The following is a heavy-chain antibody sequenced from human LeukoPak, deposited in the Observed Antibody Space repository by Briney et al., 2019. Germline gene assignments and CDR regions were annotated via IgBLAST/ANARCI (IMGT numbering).Heavy chain of an antibody. CDR2: ISFDGNHK. CDR1: GFTFSSYA. Sequence: PGGSLRLSCAASGFTFSSYAMHWVRQAPGKGLEWVAIISFDGNHKYFTDSVKGRFTISRDNAQNSLYLQMNSLSAEDTALSYWVGDFGARGWFDYWGQKTLVTVSS. V-gene: IGHV3-30*04. D-gene: IGHD6-19*01. CDR3: VGDFGARGWFDY. J-gene: IGHJ4*01.